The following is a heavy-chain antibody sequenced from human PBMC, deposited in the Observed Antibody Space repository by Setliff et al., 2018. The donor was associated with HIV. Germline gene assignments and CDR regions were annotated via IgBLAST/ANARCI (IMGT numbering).Heavy chain of an antibody. CDR1: GYTFTSYY. CDR3: ARDRERGQYSSSAVGGYYCYYMDV. Sequence: ASVKVSCKASGYTFTSYYVHWVRQAPGQGLEWMGIINPSGGSTTYAQKFQGRVTMTRDTSTSTAYMELSSLRSEDTAVYYCARDRERGQYSSSAVGGYYCYYMDVWGKGTTVTVSS. J-gene: IGHJ6*03. CDR2: INPSGGST. D-gene: IGHD6-6*01. V-gene: IGHV1-46*01.